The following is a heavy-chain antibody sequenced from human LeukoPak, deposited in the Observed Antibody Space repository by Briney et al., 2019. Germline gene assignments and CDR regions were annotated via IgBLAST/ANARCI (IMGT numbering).Heavy chain of an antibody. CDR3: ARGPRSYYDILTGYYWFDP. J-gene: IGHJ5*02. CDR2: IYYSGST. D-gene: IGHD3-9*01. Sequence: SETLSLTCTVSGGSISSYYWSWIRQPPGKGLEWIGYIYYSGSTNYNPSLKSRVTISVDTSKNQFSLKLSSVTAADTAVYYCARGPRSYYDILTGYYWFDPWGQGTLVTVSS. V-gene: IGHV4-59*01. CDR1: GGSISSYY.